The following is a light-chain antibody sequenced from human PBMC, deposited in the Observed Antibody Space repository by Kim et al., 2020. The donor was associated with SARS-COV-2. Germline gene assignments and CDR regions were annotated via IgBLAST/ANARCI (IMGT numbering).Light chain of an antibody. CDR1: QSISSY. J-gene: IGKJ2*01. CDR2: AAS. Sequence: ASVGDRITTTCRASQSISSYLNWYQQKPGEEPKLLIYAASSLQSGVPSRLSGSGSGTDFTLTISSLQPEDFATYYCQQSYSTPRYTFGQATKLEI. V-gene: IGKV1-39*01. CDR3: QQSYSTPRYT.